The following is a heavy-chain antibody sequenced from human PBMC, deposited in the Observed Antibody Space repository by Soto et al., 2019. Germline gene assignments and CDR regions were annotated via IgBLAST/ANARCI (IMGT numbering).Heavy chain of an antibody. D-gene: IGHD3-3*01. J-gene: IGHJ4*02. Sequence: EVQLVESGGGLVQPGGSLRLSCAASGFTFSNYNMIWLRQAPGKGLEWVSYIRSTGSTMSYADSVKGRFTISRDNAKNSLYLQMNSLRDEFTAVYYCAIDPDVLWSGYYLDYWGQGTLVTVST. V-gene: IGHV3-48*02. CDR1: GFTFSNYN. CDR2: IRSTGSTM. CDR3: AIDPDVLWSGYYLDY.